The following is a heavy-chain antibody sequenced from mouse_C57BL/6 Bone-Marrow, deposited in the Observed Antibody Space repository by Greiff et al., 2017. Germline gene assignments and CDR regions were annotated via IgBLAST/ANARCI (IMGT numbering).Heavy chain of an antibody. CDR2: INPSTGGT. CDR1: GYSFTGYY. CDR3: ARGLRRRFAD. Sequence: VQLQQSGPELVKPGASVKISCKASGYSFTGYYMHWVKQSPETSPEWIGEINPSTGGTTYNQKFKAKATLTVDKSSSTAYMQLKSLTSEDSAVYYCARGLRRRFADWGQGTLVTVSA. V-gene: IGHV1-42*01. J-gene: IGHJ3*01. D-gene: IGHD2-2*01.